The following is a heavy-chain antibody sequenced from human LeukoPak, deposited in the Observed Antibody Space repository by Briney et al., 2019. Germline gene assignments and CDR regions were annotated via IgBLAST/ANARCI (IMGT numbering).Heavy chain of an antibody. J-gene: IGHJ3*02. D-gene: IGHD5-12*01. Sequence: GGSLRLSCAASGFTFSSYAMSWVRQAPGKGLEWVSAISGSGGRTSYADSVKGRFTISRDNSKNTLYLHMNSLRAEDTAVYYGAKYSCGYDCGAFDIWGQGTMVTVSS. V-gene: IGHV3-23*01. CDR3: AKYSCGYDCGAFDI. CDR1: GFTFSSYA. CDR2: ISGSGGRT.